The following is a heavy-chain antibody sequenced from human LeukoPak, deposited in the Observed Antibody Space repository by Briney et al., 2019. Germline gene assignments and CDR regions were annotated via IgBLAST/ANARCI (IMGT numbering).Heavy chain of an antibody. CDR1: GFNFIDYN. CDR2: ISSRGTT. J-gene: IGHJ4*02. D-gene: IGHD3-10*01. Sequence: GGSLRLSCAGSGFNFIDYNMNWVRQAPGKGLEWISYISSRGTTYYADSVKGRFTISRDNARNTLYLQMNSLRAEDTAVYYCARDASLLWFGEQTDYWGQGTLVTVSS. CDR3: ARDASLLWFGEQTDY. V-gene: IGHV3-69-1*01.